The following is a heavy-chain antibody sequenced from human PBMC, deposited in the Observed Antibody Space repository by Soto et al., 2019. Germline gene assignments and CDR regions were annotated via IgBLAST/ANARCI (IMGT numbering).Heavy chain of an antibody. CDR3: SVVVPAESFDYYYYGMDV. CDR2: IRSKAYGGTT. D-gene: IGHD2-2*01. J-gene: IGHJ6*02. CDR1: GFTFGDYA. V-gene: IGHV3-49*03. Sequence: PGGSLRLSCTASGFTFGDYAMSWFRQAPGKGLEWVGFIRSKAYGGTTEYAASVKGRFTISRDDSKSIAYLQMNSLKTEDTAVYYCSVVVPAESFDYYYYGMDVWGQGTTVTVSS.